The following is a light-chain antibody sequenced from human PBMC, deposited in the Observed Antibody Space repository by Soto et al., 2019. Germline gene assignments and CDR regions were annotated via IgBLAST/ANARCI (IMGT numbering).Light chain of an antibody. CDR1: QSISSSF. Sequence: EIVLTQSPGILSLSPGERASLSCGASQSISSSFLAWYQQKPGQAPRLLIYGASNRATGISDRFSGSASGTDFTLTISRLEPEDFAVYYCQQYGVSPRTFGQGTKVDI. CDR2: GAS. V-gene: IGKV3-20*01. CDR3: QQYGVSPRT. J-gene: IGKJ1*01.